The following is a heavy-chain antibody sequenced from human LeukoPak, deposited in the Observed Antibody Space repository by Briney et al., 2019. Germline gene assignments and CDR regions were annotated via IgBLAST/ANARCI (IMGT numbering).Heavy chain of an antibody. V-gene: IGHV1-69*01. CDR1: GGTFSSYA. CDR2: IIPIFGTA. J-gene: IGHJ4*02. CDR3: ASKRGYSYGLDY. Sequence: GSSVKVSCKASGGTFSSYAISWVRQAPGQGLEWMGGIIPIFGTANYAQKFQGRVTITADESTSTGYMELSSLRSEDTAVYYCASKRGYSYGLDYWGQGTLVTVPS. D-gene: IGHD5-18*01.